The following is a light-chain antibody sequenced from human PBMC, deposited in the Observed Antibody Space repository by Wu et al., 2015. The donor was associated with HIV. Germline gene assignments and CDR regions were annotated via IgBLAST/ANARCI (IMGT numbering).Light chain of an antibody. V-gene: IGKV3-20*01. CDR1: QSVSISY. Sequence: EIVLTQSPDTLSLSPGERATLSCRASQSVSISYLAWYQQKLGQAPRLLISNAIIRATGIPDRFSGFASGTDFSLIISTLEPEDFAVYYCQQYGSSPITFGQGTRLEIK. CDR3: QQYGSSPIT. J-gene: IGKJ5*01. CDR2: NAI.